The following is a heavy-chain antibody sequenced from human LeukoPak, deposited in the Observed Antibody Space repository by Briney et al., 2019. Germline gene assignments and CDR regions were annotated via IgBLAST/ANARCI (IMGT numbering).Heavy chain of an antibody. J-gene: IGHJ6*02. D-gene: IGHD1-26*01. CDR2: IYYSGST. V-gene: IGHV4-39*07. CDR1: GGSISSSSYY. CDR3: ARDRWELPPDYYYYGMDV. Sequence: PSETLSLTCTVSGGSISSSSYYWGWIRQPPGKGLEWIGGIYYSGSTYYNPSLKSRVTISVDTSKNQFSLKLSSVTAADTAVYYCARDRWELPPDYYYYGMDVWGQGTTVTVSS.